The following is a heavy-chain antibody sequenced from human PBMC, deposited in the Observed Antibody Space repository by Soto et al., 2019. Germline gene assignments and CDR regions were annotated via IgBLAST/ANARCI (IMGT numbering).Heavy chain of an antibody. D-gene: IGHD3-10*01. Sequence: QVQLQESGPGLVKPSGTLSLTCAVSGGSISSSNRWSWVRQPPRKELEWIGEIYHSGSTNYNPSLKSRVTISVDKSKNQFSLKLSSVTAADTAVYYCARLYMARGVMDWFDPWGQGTLVTVSS. CDR3: ARLYMARGVMDWFDP. V-gene: IGHV4-4*02. J-gene: IGHJ5*02. CDR2: IYHSGST. CDR1: GGSISSSNR.